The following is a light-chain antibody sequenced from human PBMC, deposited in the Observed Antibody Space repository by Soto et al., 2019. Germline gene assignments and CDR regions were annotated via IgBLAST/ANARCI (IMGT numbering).Light chain of an antibody. CDR3: KQYGSSPPWT. V-gene: IGKV3-20*01. CDR1: QSVSSSY. J-gene: IGKJ1*01. CDR2: GAS. Sequence: EIVLTQSPGTLSLSPGERATLSCRASQSVSSSYLAWYQQKPGQAPRLLIYGASSRATGIPDRFSGSGSGTAVTLTINRLEPEDFAVYYCKQYGSSPPWTFGQGTKVEIK.